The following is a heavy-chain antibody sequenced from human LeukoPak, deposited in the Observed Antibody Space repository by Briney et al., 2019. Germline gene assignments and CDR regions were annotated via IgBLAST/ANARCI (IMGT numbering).Heavy chain of an antibody. CDR3: AVYGSGWFDY. CDR1: GGSISSYY. J-gene: IGHJ4*02. V-gene: IGHV4-59*01. Sequence: SETLSLTCTVSGGSISSYYWSWIRQPPGKGLEWIGYIYYSGSTNYNPSLKSRVTISVDTSKNQFSLKLSSVTAADTAVYYCAVYGSGWFDYWGQGTLVTVSS. CDR2: IYYSGST. D-gene: IGHD6-19*01.